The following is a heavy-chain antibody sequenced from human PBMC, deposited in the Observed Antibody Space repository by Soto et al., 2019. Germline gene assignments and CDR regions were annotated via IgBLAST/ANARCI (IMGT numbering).Heavy chain of an antibody. V-gene: IGHV3-23*01. CDR3: AKVSWIQLYQPLDY. J-gene: IGHJ4*02. CDR2: ISGSGGST. CDR1: GFTFSSYA. D-gene: IGHD5-18*01. Sequence: GGSLRLSCAASGFTFSSYAMSWVRQAPGKGLEWVSAISGSGGSTYYADSVKGRFTISRDNSKNTLYLQMNSLRAEDTAVYYCAKVSWIQLYQPLDYRGQGTLVTVSS.